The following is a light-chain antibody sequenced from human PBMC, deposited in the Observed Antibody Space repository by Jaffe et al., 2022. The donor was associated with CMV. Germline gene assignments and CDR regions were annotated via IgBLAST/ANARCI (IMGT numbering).Light chain of an antibody. Sequence: EIVLTQSPGTLSLSPGERATLSCRASQSLSSSFLAWYQQKPGQAPRLLIYGASNRATGIPDRFSGSGSGTDFTLTVSRLEPEDSAVYYCQQYDTSPIIFGQGTPLEIK. CDR3: QQYDTSPII. CDR2: GAS. J-gene: IGKJ5*01. CDR1: QSLSSSF. V-gene: IGKV3-20*01.